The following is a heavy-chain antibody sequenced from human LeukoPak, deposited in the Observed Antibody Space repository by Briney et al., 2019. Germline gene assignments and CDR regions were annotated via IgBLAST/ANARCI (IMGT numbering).Heavy chain of an antibody. CDR3: ARQAEYIYEPGWFDP. CDR2: MQYSGSI. CDR1: CGSISRNNDY. Sequence: SETLSLTCTVSCGSISRNNDYWAWISQTPGRGLEWIRSMQYSGSIHYNPSLKSRVTICVDTSKKQYSLKVSSVTDADTAVYYCARQAEYIYEPGWFDPWGQGTLVTVSS. V-gene: IGHV4-39*01. J-gene: IGHJ5*02. D-gene: IGHD5-18*01.